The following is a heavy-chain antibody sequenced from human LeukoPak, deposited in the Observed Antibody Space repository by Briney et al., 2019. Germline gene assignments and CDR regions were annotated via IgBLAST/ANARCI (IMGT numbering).Heavy chain of an antibody. CDR3: AKLAARRVVPAAILDYYYGMDV. CDR2: ISGSGGST. J-gene: IGHJ6*02. V-gene: IGHV3-23*01. D-gene: IGHD2-2*02. CDR1: GFTFSSYA. Sequence: GGSLRLSCAASGFTFSSYAMSWVRQAPGQGLEWVSAISGSGGSTYYADSVKGRFTISRDNSKNTLYLQMNSLRAEDTAVYYCAKLAARRVVPAAILDYYYGMDVWGQGTTVTVSS.